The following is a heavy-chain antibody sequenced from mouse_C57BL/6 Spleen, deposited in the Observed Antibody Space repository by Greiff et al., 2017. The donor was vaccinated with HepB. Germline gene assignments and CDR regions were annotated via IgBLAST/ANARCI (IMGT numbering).Heavy chain of an antibody. CDR2: INPNNGGT. V-gene: IGHV1-26*01. CDR3: ALERSY. J-gene: IGHJ2*01. CDR1: GYTFTDYY. Sequence: VQLQQSGPELVKPGASVKISCKASGYTFTDYYMNWVKQSHGKSLEWIGDINPNNGGTSYNQKFKGKATLTVAKSSSTAYMELRSLTSEDSAVYYCALERSYWGQGTTLTVSS.